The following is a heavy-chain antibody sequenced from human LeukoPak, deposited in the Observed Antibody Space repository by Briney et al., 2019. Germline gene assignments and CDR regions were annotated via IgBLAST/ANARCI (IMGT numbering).Heavy chain of an antibody. J-gene: IGHJ5*02. CDR1: GHTFSRSY. CDR2: INPSGTWT. D-gene: IGHD1-26*01. Sequence: GASVKVSCKASGHTFSRSYMHWVRQAPGQRREWMGVINPSGTWTSYAQKFRGRITMTRDMSTSTDYMELRSLGFEDTAVYYCAKDNSVGDIAWWFDPWGQGTLVTVSS. CDR3: AKDNSVGDIAWWFDP. V-gene: IGHV1-46*01.